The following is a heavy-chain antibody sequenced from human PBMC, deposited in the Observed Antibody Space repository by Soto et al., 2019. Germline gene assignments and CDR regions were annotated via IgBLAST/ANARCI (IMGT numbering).Heavy chain of an antibody. CDR2: IYPGDSDT. V-gene: IGHV5-51*01. CDR1: GYKFTSYW. Sequence: PGESLKISCKGSGYKFTSYWIGWVRQMPGKGLEWMGNIYPGDSDTRYSPSFQGQVTISADKSISTAYLQWSSLKASDTAMYYCARPREAGKNYYGVDVWGQGTTVTV. CDR3: ARPREAGKNYYGVDV. D-gene: IGHD6-19*01. J-gene: IGHJ6*02.